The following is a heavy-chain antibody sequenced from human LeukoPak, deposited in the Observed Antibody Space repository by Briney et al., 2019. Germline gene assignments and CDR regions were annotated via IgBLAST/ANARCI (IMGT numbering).Heavy chain of an antibody. D-gene: IGHD4-11*01. CDR1: GFTVSSYY. CDR2: MYSGGST. J-gene: IGHJ6*02. Sequence: GGSLRLSCAASGFTVSSYYMTWVRQAPGKGLEWVSVMYSGGSTYYADSVRGRVAISRDNSQNTVFLQMNSVRVEDTAVYYCARSYSNHLFGMDVWGQGAAVTVSS. V-gene: IGHV3-66*01. CDR3: ARSYSNHLFGMDV.